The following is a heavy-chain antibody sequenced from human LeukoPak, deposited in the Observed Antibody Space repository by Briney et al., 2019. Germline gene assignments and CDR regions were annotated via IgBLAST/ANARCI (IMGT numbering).Heavy chain of an antibody. CDR1: GYTFTGYY. CDR3: ARVARYRSSTSCYRYAFDI. V-gene: IGHV1-2*02. D-gene: IGHD2-2*02. CDR2: INPNSGGT. Sequence: ASVRVSCKASGYTFTGYYMHWVRQAPGQGLEWMGWINPNSGGTNYAQKFQGRVTMTRDTSISTAYMELSRLRSDDTAVYNCARVARYRSSTSCYRYAFDIWGQGTMVTVSS. J-gene: IGHJ3*02.